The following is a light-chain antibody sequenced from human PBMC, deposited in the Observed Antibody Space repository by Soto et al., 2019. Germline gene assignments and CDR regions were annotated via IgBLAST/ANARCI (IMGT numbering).Light chain of an antibody. CDR1: SSDVGSDNL. Sequence: QSALTQPASVSGSPGQAITISCTGTSSDVGSDNLVSWYQQHLGKAPKLMIYEGNKRPSGVSNRFSGSKSANTASLTISGLQTEEEADYYCCSYAGTNTLVFGTGTKLTVL. J-gene: IGLJ1*01. V-gene: IGLV2-23*01. CDR3: CSYAGTNTLV. CDR2: EGN.